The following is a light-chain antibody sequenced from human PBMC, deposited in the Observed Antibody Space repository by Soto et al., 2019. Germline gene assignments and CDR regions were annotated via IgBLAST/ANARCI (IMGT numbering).Light chain of an antibody. J-gene: IGKJ1*01. V-gene: IGKV1-39*01. CDR3: QQSYRNIRK. CDR1: QSIATY. Sequence: DIQMTQSPSSLSASVGDRVTITCRASQSIATYLNWYQQRPGKAPNLLIYAASSLQIGIPSRFSGSGSGTDFTLTISSLQPEDFATYYCQQSYRNIRKFGQGT. CDR2: AAS.